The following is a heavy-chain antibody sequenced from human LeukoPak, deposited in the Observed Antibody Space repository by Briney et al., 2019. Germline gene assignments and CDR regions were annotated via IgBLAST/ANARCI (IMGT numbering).Heavy chain of an antibody. D-gene: IGHD3-3*01. J-gene: IGHJ4*02. V-gene: IGHV3-23*01. CDR3: AKDSYDFWSGYYTGDYFDY. CDR2: ISGSGGST. CDR1: GFTFSSYA. Sequence: HPGGSLRLSCAASGFTFSSYAMSWVRQAPGKGLEWVSAISGSGGSTYYADSVKGRFTISRDNSKNTLYLQMNSLRAEDTAVYYCAKDSYDFWSGYYTGDYFDYWGQGTLVTVSS.